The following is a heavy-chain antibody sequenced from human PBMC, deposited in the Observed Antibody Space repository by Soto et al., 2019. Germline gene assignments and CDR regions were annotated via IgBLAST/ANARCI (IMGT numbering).Heavy chain of an antibody. V-gene: IGHV4-30-4*01. CDR2: IYYSGST. J-gene: IGHJ6*01. Sequence: QVQLQESGPGLVKPSQTLSLTCTVSGGSVSSGDSYWSWVRQPLGKGLEWVGFIYYSGSTYYNPSLKSRVTISVDTSKNQFSMKLSSVTAADKAVYYCSRAYSISFPLCYSYGMAGWGRGTTV. CDR3: SRAYSISFPLCYSYGMAG. CDR1: GGSVSSGDSY. D-gene: IGHD6-6*01.